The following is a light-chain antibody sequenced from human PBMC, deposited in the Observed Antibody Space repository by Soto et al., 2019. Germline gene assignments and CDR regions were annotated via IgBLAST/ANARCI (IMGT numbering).Light chain of an antibody. Sequence: DIQMTQSPSTLSASVGDRVTITCRASQSISNWLAWYQQKPGKAPQLLIHTASSLESGVLSRFSGSGSGTEFTLTISSLQPDDFATYCCQQYNSYPYTFGQGTKLEIK. CDR1: QSISNW. CDR3: QQYNSYPYT. CDR2: TAS. V-gene: IGKV1-5*03. J-gene: IGKJ2*01.